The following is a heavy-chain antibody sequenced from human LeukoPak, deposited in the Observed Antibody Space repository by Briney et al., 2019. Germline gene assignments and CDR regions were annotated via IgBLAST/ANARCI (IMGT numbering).Heavy chain of an antibody. D-gene: IGHD3-10*01. Sequence: GGSLRLSCAASRFTFRNYGMHWVRQAPGKGLEWMAVVSYDGSVKYYADSVKGRFTASRDNSKNTLYLQMNSLRAEDTAEYYCAKDRGDSNYFDNWGQGTLVTVSS. V-gene: IGHV3-30*18. CDR1: RFTFRNYG. CDR3: AKDRGDSNYFDN. J-gene: IGHJ4*02. CDR2: VSYDGSVK.